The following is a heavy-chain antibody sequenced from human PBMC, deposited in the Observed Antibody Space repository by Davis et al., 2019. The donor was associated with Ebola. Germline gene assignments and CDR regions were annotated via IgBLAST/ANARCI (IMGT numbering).Heavy chain of an antibody. CDR1: GGSISSYY. CDR3: ARVRSGYYGMDV. Sequence: SETLSLTCTVSGGSISSYYWSWIRQPPGKGLEWIGYIYYSESSIYNPSLKSRLTMSVDTSKNQFSLKLSSVTVADTAVYYCARVRSGYYGMDVWGKGTTVTVSS. CDR2: IYYSESS. J-gene: IGHJ6*04. V-gene: IGHV4-59*12. D-gene: IGHD3-3*01.